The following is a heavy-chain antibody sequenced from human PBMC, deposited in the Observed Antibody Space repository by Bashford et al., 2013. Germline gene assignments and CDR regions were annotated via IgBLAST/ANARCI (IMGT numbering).Heavy chain of an antibody. CDR1: GLPFSSHS. CDR3: ARGDIPYSSVGYNDY. J-gene: IGHJ4*02. V-gene: IGHV3-30*04. D-gene: IGHD6-25*01. CDR2: VLYDTPTK. Sequence: GGSLRLSCVVSGLPFSSHSFHWVRQAPGKGLEWLAVVLYDTPTKYYADSVKGRFTASRDNSKNTLYLEMNSLTSDDTAVYYCARGDIPYSSVGYNDYWGQGTLVTVSS.